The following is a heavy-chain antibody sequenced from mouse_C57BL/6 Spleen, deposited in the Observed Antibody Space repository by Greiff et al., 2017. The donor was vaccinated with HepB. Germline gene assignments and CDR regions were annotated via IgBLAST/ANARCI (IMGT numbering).Heavy chain of an antibody. CDR2: IYPGSGST. D-gene: IGHD2-4*01. J-gene: IGHJ2*01. V-gene: IGHV1-55*01. Sequence: QVQLQQPGAELVKPGASVKMSCKASGYTFTSYWITWVKQRPGQGLKWIGDIYPGSGSTNYNEKFKSKATLTVDTSSSTAYMQLSSLTSEDSAVYYCARWMGDYGGDYWGQGTTLTVSS. CDR3: ARWMGDYGGDY. CDR1: GYTFTSYW.